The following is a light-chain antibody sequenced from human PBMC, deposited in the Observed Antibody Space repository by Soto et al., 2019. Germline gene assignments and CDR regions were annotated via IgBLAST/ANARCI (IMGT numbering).Light chain of an antibody. CDR3: QQYDRYWT. Sequence: DIQMTQSPSTLSAPVGDRVTITCRASQSISGWLAWYQQKPGKAPKLLIFDASSLDSGVPSRFSGSGYGTEFTLSISSLQSDDFATYYRQQYDRYWTFGQGTKVDIK. J-gene: IGKJ1*01. CDR2: DAS. V-gene: IGKV1-5*01. CDR1: QSISGW.